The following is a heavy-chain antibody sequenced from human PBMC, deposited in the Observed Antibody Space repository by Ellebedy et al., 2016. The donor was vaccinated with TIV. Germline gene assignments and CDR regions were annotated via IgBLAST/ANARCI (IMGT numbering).Heavy chain of an antibody. Sequence: GGSLRLSCAASGFTFSNAWMNWVRQAPGKGLEWVGRIKSIPDGGTTDYAAPVKGRFIISRDDSRNTLFLQMNSLKTEDTAVYYCARAAIMAPQGVDVWGQGTTVTVSS. CDR2: IKSIPDGGTT. J-gene: IGHJ6*02. CDR3: ARAAIMAPQGVDV. V-gene: IGHV3-15*07. D-gene: IGHD3-16*01. CDR1: GFTFSNAW.